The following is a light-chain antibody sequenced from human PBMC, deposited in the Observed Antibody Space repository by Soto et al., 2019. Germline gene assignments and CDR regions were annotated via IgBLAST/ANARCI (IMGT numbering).Light chain of an antibody. Sequence: DIQMTQSPSTLSASVGDSVTITCRASQRLGNWLAWYQHKPGKAPKLLIYDASILESGVPSRFGGSGSGTEFTLTSSSLQPDDFGTYYCQEYNSYSSMFGQGTKVEIK. CDR1: QRLGNW. V-gene: IGKV1-5*01. J-gene: IGKJ1*01. CDR2: DAS. CDR3: QEYNSYSSM.